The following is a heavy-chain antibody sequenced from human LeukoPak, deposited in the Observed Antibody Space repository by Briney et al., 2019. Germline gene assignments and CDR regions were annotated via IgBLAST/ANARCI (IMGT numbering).Heavy chain of an antibody. CDR1: GYTFTSYG. CDR2: ISAYNVNT. J-gene: IGHJ3*02. CDR3: ARDQGYCGGDCRDAFDI. Sequence: AAVKDSSKDSGYTFTSYGISWVRQAPGQGLEWMGWISAYNVNTNYAQRLQGRVTMPTETSTSTAYMELRSLRSDDKAVYYCARDQGYCGGDCRDAFDIWVQGTMVTVSS. D-gene: IGHD2-21*02. V-gene: IGHV1-18*01.